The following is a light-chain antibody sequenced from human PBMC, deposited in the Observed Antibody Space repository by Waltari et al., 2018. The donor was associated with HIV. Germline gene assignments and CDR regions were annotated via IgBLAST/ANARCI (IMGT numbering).Light chain of an antibody. Sequence: QSVLTQPPSVSGAPGQRVTLSCTGDNSNIGTHAVHWSQQFPGTAPHLLIYNTNNRPSGVPDRFSGSKSGTSASLAITGLQAEDEADYYCQSSDNTLSGSVFGGGTKLTVL. CDR3: QSSDNTLSGSV. J-gene: IGLJ2*01. V-gene: IGLV1-40*01. CDR2: NTN. CDR1: NSNIGTHA.